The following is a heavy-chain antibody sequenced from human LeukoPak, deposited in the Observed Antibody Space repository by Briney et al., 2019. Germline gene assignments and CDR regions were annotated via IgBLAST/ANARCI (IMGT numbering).Heavy chain of an antibody. CDR3: AKMVHTEQWLVPFDY. D-gene: IGHD6-19*01. CDR1: GFTFSNFA. CDR2: ISGSGGST. V-gene: IGHV3-23*01. Sequence: GGSLRLSCATSGFTFSNFAMNWVRQAPGKGLEWVSTISGSGGSTYYADSVKGRFTISRDNSKNTLYLQMNSLRAEDTAVYYCAKMVHTEQWLVPFDYWGQGTLVTVSS. J-gene: IGHJ4*02.